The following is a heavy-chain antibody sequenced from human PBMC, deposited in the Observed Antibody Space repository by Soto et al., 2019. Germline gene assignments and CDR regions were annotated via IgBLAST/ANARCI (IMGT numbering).Heavy chain of an antibody. Sequence: GGSLRLSCAASGFTFSSYGMHWVRQAPCKGLEWVAVIWYDGSNKYYADSVKGRFTISRDNSKNTLYLQMNSLRAEDTAVYYCARDTPPYRTGTTRSSNWFDPWGQGTLVTVSS. V-gene: IGHV3-33*01. CDR3: ARDTPPYRTGTTRSSNWFDP. D-gene: IGHD1-7*01. J-gene: IGHJ5*02. CDR2: IWYDGSNK. CDR1: GFTFSSYG.